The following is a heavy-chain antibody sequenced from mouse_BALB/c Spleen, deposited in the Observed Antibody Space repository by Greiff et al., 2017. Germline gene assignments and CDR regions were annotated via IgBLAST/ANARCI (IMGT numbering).Heavy chain of an antibody. V-gene: IGHV3-2*02. CDR3: ARGGYPGDYAMDY. CDR1: GYSITSDYA. D-gene: IGHD2-2*01. Sequence: EVKLLESGPGLVKPSQSLSLTCTVTGYSITSDYAWNWIRQFPGNKLEWMGYISYSGSTSYNPSLKSRISITRDTSKNQFFLQLNSVTTEDTATYYCARGGYPGDYAMDYWGQGTSVTVSS. J-gene: IGHJ4*01. CDR2: ISYSGST.